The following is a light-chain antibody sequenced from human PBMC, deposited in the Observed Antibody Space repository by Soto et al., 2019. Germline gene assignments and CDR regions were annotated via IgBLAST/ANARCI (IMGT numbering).Light chain of an antibody. Sequence: IVLTQSPGTLSLSPGERATLSCRASQIFSGGFLAWYQQKSGQAPRLLIYRASSRATGIPDRFSGSGSGTDFTLTISRLEPEDVAVYYCQHYDPARRWTFGQGTKVAIK. J-gene: IGKJ1*01. CDR1: QIFSGGF. V-gene: IGKV3-20*01. CDR3: QHYDPARRWT. CDR2: RAS.